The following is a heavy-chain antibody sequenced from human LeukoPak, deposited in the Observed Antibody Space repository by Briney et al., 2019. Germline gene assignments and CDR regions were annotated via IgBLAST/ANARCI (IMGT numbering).Heavy chain of an antibody. CDR3: AGSNQADDY. Sequence: PGGSLSLAWAASGFTLRSFWTRWVRQAAGEGLVWVARINPGESSITYAGSVKGRSHISRDNAKNTLCLQMDSLRAEGTGVYYCAGSNQADDYWGQGTLVTVSS. CDR2: INPGESSI. J-gene: IGHJ4*02. CDR1: GFTLRSFW. V-gene: IGHV3-74*01. D-gene: IGHD1-14*01.